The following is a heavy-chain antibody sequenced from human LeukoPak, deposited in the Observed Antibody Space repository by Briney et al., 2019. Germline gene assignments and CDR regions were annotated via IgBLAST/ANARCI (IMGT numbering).Heavy chain of an antibody. D-gene: IGHD3-22*01. J-gene: IGHJ4*02. CDR1: GFTVSSNY. V-gene: IGHV3-66*01. CDR2: IYSGGST. CDR3: ARDYYYDSSGYAYYFDY. Sequence: GGSLRLSCAASGFTVSSNYMSWVRQAPGKGLEWVSVIYSGGSTYYADSVKGRFTISRDNSKNTLYLQMNSLRAEDTAVYYCARDYYYDSSGYAYYFDYWGQGTLVTVSS.